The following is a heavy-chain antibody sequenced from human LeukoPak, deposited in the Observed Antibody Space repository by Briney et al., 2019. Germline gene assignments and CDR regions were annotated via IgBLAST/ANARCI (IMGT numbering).Heavy chain of an antibody. V-gene: IGHV3-30*02. CDR3: AKREFPGD. CDR2: IRYDGSNK. Sequence: GGSLRLSCAASGFTFSNYNINWVRQAPGKGLEWVAFIRYDGSNKYYADSVKGRFTISRDNSKNTLYLQMNSLRAEDTAVYYCAKREFPGDWGQGTLVTVSS. CDR1: GFTFSNYN. J-gene: IGHJ4*02. D-gene: IGHD7-27*01.